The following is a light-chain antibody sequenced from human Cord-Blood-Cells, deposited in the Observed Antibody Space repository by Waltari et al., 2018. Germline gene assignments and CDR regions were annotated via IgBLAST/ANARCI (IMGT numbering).Light chain of an antibody. V-gene: IGKV3-20*01. CDR3: QQYGSSPWT. Sequence: EIVLTQSPGTLSLSPGERATLPCRASQSVSSSYLAWYQQKPGQAPRLLIYGASSRATGIPDKFSCSGSGTDFTLTISRLEPEDFAVYYCQQYGSSPWTFGQGTKVEIK. CDR1: QSVSSSY. J-gene: IGKJ1*01. CDR2: GAS.